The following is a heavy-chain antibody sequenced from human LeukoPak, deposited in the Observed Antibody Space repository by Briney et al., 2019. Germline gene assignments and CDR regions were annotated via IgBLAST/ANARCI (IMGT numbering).Heavy chain of an antibody. Sequence: ASVKVSCKASGYTFTGYYMHWVRQAPGQGLGWMGSIRHNSGGTNYTQKYQGRVTMTRDTSISTAYMDLRRLRSDATAVYYCATVFWGLDYFDYWGQGTLVTVSS. J-gene: IGHJ4*02. CDR3: ATVFWGLDYFDY. V-gene: IGHV1-2*02. D-gene: IGHD7-27*01. CDR2: IRHNSGGT. CDR1: GYTFTGYY.